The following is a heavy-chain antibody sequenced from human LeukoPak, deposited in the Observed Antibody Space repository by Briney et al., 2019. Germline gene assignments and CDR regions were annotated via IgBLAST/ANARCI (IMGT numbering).Heavy chain of an antibody. CDR1: GFTFSSYE. Sequence: GGSLRLSCVASGFTFSSYEMNWVRQAPGKGLEWVSYISSTGSSIYYADSVKGRFTISRDNAENSLYLQMNSLRDDDTAVYYCARARNFDYWGQGTLVAVSS. V-gene: IGHV3-48*03. J-gene: IGHJ4*02. CDR3: ARARNFDY. CDR2: ISSTGSSI.